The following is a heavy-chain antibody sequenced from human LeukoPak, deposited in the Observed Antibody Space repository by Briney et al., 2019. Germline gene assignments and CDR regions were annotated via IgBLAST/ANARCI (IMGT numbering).Heavy chain of an antibody. Sequence: SETLSLTCTVSGGSISSYYWSWIRQPPGKGLEWIGYIYYSGSTNYNPSLNSRVTISVDTSKNQFSLKLSSVTAADTAVYYCARVGGGVLGSFDYWGQGTLVTVSS. J-gene: IGHJ4*02. V-gene: IGHV4-59*08. CDR1: GGSISSYY. D-gene: IGHD2-15*01. CDR2: IYYSGST. CDR3: ARVGGGVLGSFDY.